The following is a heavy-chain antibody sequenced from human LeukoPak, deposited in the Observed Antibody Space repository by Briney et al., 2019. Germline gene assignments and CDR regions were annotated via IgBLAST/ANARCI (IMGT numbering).Heavy chain of an antibody. D-gene: IGHD6-13*01. CDR3: ARDKTPRAGWVRDAFDI. J-gene: IGHJ3*02. CDR1: GYTFTSYY. CDR2: INPSGGST. V-gene: IGHV1-46*01. Sequence: ASVKVSCKASGYTFTSYYMHWVRQAPGQGLEWMGIINPSGGSTSYSQKLQGRVTMTRDTSTSTVYMELSSLRSEDTAVYYCARDKTPRAGWVRDAFDIWGQGTMVTVSS.